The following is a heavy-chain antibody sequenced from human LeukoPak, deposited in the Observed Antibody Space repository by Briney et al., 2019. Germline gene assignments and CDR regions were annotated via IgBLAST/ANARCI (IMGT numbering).Heavy chain of an antibody. CDR3: AELGGYGRN. CDR1: GGSFSGYY. Sequence: PSETLSLTCAVYGGSFSGYYWSWIRQPPGKGLEWIGEINHSGSTNYNPSLKSRVTISVDTSKNQFSLKLSSETAADTAVYYCAELGGYGRNWGQGTLVTVSS. D-gene: IGHD4-17*01. CDR2: INHSGST. V-gene: IGHV4-34*01. J-gene: IGHJ4*02.